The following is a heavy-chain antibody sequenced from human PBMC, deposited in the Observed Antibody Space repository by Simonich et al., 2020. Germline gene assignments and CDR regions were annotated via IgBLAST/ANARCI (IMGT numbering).Heavy chain of an antibody. CDR1: GYSISSGYY. V-gene: IGHV4-38-2*01. CDR2: IYHSGGT. CDR3: RGYCSNTSCYDY. D-gene: IGHD2-2*01. J-gene: IGHJ4*02. Sequence: QVQLQESGPGLVKPSETLSLTCAVSGYSISSGYYWGWIRQPPGKGLEWIGSIYHSGGTYHNPALKSRVTISVDTSKNQFSLKLSSVTAADTAVYYCRGYCSNTSCYDYWGQGTLVTVSS.